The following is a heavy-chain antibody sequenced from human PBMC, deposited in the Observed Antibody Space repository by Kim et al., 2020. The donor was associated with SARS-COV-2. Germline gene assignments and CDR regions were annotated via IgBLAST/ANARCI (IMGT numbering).Heavy chain of an antibody. CDR1: GGSFSGYY. CDR2: INHSGST. V-gene: IGHV4-34*01. J-gene: IGHJ4*02. Sequence: SETLSLTCAVYGGSFSGYYWSWIRQPPGKGLEWIGEINHSGSTNYNPSLKSRVTISVDTSKNQFSLKLSSVTAADTAVYYCARDLGRNRYFDYWGQGTLV. CDR3: ARDLGRNRYFDY.